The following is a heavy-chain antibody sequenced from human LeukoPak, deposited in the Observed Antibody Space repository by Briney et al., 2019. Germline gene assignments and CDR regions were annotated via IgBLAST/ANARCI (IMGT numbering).Heavy chain of an antibody. CDR1: GGSISSGNYY. CDR2: IRSSGST. V-gene: IGHV4-61*02. CDR3: VSGGSSNDSEFDY. Sequence: SETLSLTCTVSGGSISSGNYYWSWIRQPAGKGPEWIGRIRSSGSTNYSPSLKSRVTIVVDTSKNQFSLKLNSVTAADTAVYYCVSGGSSNDSEFDYWGQGTLVTVSS. J-gene: IGHJ4*02. D-gene: IGHD3-16*01.